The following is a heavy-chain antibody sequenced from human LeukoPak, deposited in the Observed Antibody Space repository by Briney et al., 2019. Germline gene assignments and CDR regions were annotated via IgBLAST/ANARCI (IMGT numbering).Heavy chain of an antibody. Sequence: PSETLSLTCTVSGYSISSGYYWGWIRQPPGKGLEWIGSIYHSGSTYYNPSLKSRVTISVDTSKNQFSLKLSSVTAADTAVYYCARDHTWGQWLYFDYWGQGTLVTVSS. V-gene: IGHV4-38-2*02. CDR2: IYHSGST. D-gene: IGHD6-19*01. J-gene: IGHJ4*02. CDR1: GYSISSGYY. CDR3: ARDHTWGQWLYFDY.